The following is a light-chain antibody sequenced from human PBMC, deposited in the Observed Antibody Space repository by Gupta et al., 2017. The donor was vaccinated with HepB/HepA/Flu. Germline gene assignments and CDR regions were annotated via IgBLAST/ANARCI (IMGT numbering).Light chain of an antibody. CDR2: VAS. Sequence: DIQMTQSPSSLSASVGDSVTITCRASQNIRRYLNWYQQKGGKAPKLLINVASTLQSGVPSRFIGSGSGRDFTLTISRLHPEHSATYFCQQRVSNPITFGHGTTVDVK. V-gene: IGKV1-39*01. CDR3: QQRVSNPIT. J-gene: IGKJ3*01. CDR1: QNIRRY.